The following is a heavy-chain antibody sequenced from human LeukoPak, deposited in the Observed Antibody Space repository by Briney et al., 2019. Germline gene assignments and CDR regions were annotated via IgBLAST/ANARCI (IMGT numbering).Heavy chain of an antibody. Sequence: SETLSLTCTVSDDSITMYYWTWIRQPPGKGLEWIGYVDHTGSTRFNPSLRGRVGISRDTSKNSFSLRLRSVTAADTAVYFCARGRVSSSTWYSTYYYFFYMDFWGKGTTVTVSS. J-gene: IGHJ6*03. CDR2: VDHTGST. CDR3: ARGRVSSSTWYSTYYYFFYMDF. CDR1: DDSITMYY. V-gene: IGHV4-59*01. D-gene: IGHD4-11*01.